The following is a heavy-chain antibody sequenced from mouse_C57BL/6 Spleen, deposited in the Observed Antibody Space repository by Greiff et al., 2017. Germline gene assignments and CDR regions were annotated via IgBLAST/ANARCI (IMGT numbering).Heavy chain of an antibody. J-gene: IGHJ1*03. D-gene: IGHD1-2*01. V-gene: IGHV5-4*01. CDR3: ARDWEFIYWYFDV. CDR1: GFTFSSYA. Sequence: EVKLMESGGGLVKPGGSLKLSCAASGFTFSSYAMPWVRQTPEKRLEWVGTISDGGSYTNYPDNVKGRFTISRDKAKNNLYLQMSHLKSEDTAMYYCARDWEFIYWYFDVWGTGTTVTVSS. CDR2: ISDGGSYT.